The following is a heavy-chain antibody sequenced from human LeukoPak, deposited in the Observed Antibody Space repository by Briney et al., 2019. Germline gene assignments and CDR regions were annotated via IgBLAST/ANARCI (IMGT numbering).Heavy chain of an antibody. V-gene: IGHV4-39*01. CDR3: ARLVVAAAGRYFDY. D-gene: IGHD6-13*01. CDR2: IYYSGST. CDR1: GGSISSSSYY. J-gene: IGHJ4*02. Sequence: SETLSLTCTVSGGSISSSSYYWGWIRQPPGKGLEWIGSIYYSGSTYYNPSLKSRVTISVDTSKNQFSLKLGSVTAADTAVYYCARLVVAAAGRYFDYWGQGTLVTVSS.